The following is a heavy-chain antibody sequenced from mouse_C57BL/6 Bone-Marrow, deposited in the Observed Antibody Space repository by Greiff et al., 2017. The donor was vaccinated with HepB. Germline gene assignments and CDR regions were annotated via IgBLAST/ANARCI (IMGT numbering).Heavy chain of an antibody. J-gene: IGHJ2*01. CDR2: ISDGGSYT. D-gene: IGHD2-3*01. Sequence: EVNLVESGGGLVKPGGSLKLSCAASGFTFSSYAMSWVRQTPEKRLEWVATISDGGSYTYYPDNVKGRFTISRDNAKNNLYLQMSHLKSEDTAIYYCAREVYDGPPDYWGQGTTLTVSS. CDR1: GFTFSSYA. V-gene: IGHV5-4*01. CDR3: AREVYDGPPDY.